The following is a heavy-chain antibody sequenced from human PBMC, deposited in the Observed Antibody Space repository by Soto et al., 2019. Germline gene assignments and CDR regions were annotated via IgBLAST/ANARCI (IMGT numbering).Heavy chain of an antibody. CDR1: GGSISSAAYY. CDR2: ISHSGST. D-gene: IGHD5-18*01. Sequence: SETLSLTCTVSGGSISSAAYYWSWIRQRPGKGLEWIGYISHSGSTYYNPSLKSRVIISVDTSKNQFSLSLTSVTAADTAVYYCAREYTYGSNLFDCWGQGALVTVSS. J-gene: IGHJ4*02. V-gene: IGHV4-31*03. CDR3: AREYTYGSNLFDC.